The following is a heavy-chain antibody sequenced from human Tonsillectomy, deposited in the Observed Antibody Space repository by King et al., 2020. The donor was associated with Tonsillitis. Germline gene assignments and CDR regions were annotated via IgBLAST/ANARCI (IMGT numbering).Heavy chain of an antibody. CDR1: GFIFSGYG. CDR2: IRHDGSSE. Sequence: VQLVESGGGVVQPGGSLRLSCAASGFIFSGYGMHWVRQAPGKGLDWVAFIRHDGSSEYYADSVKGRFTIYRDNSKNTLYLEMNSLRIEDTAVYYCAKGPQCYCDYWGQGTLVTVPS. J-gene: IGHJ4*02. CDR3: AKGPQCYCDY. V-gene: IGHV3-30*02.